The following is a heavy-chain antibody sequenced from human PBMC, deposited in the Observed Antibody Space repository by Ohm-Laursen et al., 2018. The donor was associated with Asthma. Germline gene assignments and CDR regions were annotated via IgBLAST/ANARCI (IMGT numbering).Heavy chain of an antibody. Sequence: SLRLSCIASGFTFSNFAMHWVRQAPGKGLEWVSIITSDGSWTSYADSVKGRFTISRDNSKNTLYMQMNSLRAEDTAVYYCARRDFSGGDPSAAFDIWGQGTMVTVSS. CDR1: GFTFSNFA. CDR2: ITSDGSWT. CDR3: ARRDFSGGDPSAAFDI. D-gene: IGHD2-21*02. J-gene: IGHJ3*02. V-gene: IGHV3-30-3*01.